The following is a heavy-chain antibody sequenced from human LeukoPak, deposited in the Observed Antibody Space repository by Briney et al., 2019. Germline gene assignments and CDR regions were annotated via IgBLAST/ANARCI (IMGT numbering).Heavy chain of an antibody. D-gene: IGHD3-22*01. Sequence: SVKVSCKASGGTFSSYAISWVRQAPGQGLEWMGGIIPIFGTANYAQKFQGRVTFTADESTSTAYMELSSLRSEDTAVYYCARAGDSSGYYSEYYYYGMDVWGQGTTVTVSS. CDR2: IIPIFGTA. V-gene: IGHV1-69*01. J-gene: IGHJ6*02. CDR1: GGTFSSYA. CDR3: ARAGDSSGYYSEYYYYGMDV.